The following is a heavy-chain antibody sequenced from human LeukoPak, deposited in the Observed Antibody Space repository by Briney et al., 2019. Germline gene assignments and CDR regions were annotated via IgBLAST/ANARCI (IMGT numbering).Heavy chain of an antibody. CDR1: GFTFSSYS. J-gene: IGHJ4*02. CDR3: ARDSGTETAGY. CDR2: ISSSGSYI. D-gene: IGHD6-13*01. Sequence: SGGSLRLSCAASGFTFSSYSMNWVRQAPGKGLEWVSSISSSGSYIYYADSVKGRFTISRDNAKNSLYLQMNSLRAEDTAVYYCARDSGTETAGYWGQGTLVTVSS. V-gene: IGHV3-21*01.